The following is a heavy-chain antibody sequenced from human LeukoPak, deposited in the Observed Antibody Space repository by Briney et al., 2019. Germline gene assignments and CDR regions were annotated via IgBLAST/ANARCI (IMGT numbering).Heavy chain of an antibody. D-gene: IGHD3-16*02. J-gene: IGHJ3*02. CDR2: IYYSGST. CDR1: GGSISSSSYY. CDR3: ARETKPRPSIMIMFGGVIVRGDAFDI. V-gene: IGHV4-39*07. Sequence: SETLSLTCTVSGGSISSSSYYWGWIRQPPGKGLEWIGSIYYSGSTYYNPSLKSRVTISVDTSKNQFSLKLSSVTAADTAVYYCARETKPRPSIMIMFGGVIVRGDAFDIWGQGTMVTVSS.